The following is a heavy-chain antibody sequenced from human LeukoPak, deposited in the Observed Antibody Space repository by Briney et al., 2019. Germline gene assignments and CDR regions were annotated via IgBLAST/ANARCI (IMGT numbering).Heavy chain of an antibody. V-gene: IGHV3-66*01. J-gene: IGHJ4*02. D-gene: IGHD4-17*01. CDR1: GFTVSSNY. CDR3: ARDRYGDYDFDY. CDR2: IFGGDST. Sequence: GGSLRLSCAASGFTVSSNYMSWVRQAPGKGLEWVSVIFGGDSTYYADSVKGRFTISRDNSKNTLYLQMNSLRAEDTAVYYCARDRYGDYDFDYWGQGTLVTVSS.